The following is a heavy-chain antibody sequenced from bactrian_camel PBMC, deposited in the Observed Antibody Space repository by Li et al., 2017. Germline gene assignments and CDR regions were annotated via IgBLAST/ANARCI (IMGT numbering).Heavy chain of an antibody. CDR1: GNTYATYC. D-gene: IGHD1*01. J-gene: IGHJ4*01. Sequence: HVQLMESGGGSVQAGGSLRLSCALSGNTYATYCLAWFRQAPGQEREAVATIEDDGTISYVDSVKGRFTISKDSAKDTLYLQMDSLKPADTAKYHCAAGWRITRTAWHYKDDYTNWGQGTQVTVS. V-gene: IGHV3S55*01. CDR3: AAGWRITRTAWHYKDDYTN. CDR2: IEDDGTI.